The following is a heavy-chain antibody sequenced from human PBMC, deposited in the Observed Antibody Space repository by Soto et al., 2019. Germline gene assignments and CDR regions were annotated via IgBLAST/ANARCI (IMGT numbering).Heavy chain of an antibody. D-gene: IGHD3-22*01. Sequence: GGSLRLTCAAYGFTSSIYAMRWVRHAPGKGLEWVAVISYDGSNKYYADSVKGRFTISRDNSKNTLYLQMNSLRADDTAVYYCARDLETDSYDSSMGYWGQGTMVTVSS. J-gene: IGHJ4*02. CDR2: ISYDGSNK. CDR1: GFTSSIYA. CDR3: ARDLETDSYDSSMGY. V-gene: IGHV3-30-3*01.